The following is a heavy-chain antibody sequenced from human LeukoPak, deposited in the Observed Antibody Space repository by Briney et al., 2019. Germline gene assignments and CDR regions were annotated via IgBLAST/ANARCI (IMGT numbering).Heavy chain of an antibody. V-gene: IGHV3-9*01. CDR3: AKRADPDRYFDY. CDR2: ISWNSGSI. J-gene: IGHJ4*02. CDR1: GFTFDDYA. Sequence: GGSLRLSCAASGFTFDDYAMHWVRHAPGKGLEWVSGISWNSGSIGYADSVKGRFTISRDNAKNSLYLLMNSLRAEDTALYYCAKRADPDRYFDYWGQGTLVTVSS.